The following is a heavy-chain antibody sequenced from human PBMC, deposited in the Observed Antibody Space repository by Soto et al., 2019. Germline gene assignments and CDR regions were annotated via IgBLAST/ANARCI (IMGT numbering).Heavy chain of an antibody. CDR1: GFNFGIYA. CDR3: ARVNHANNLYYFNGLDV. D-gene: IGHD1-1*01. CDR2: ISYEGSNK. V-gene: IGHV3-30-3*01. J-gene: IGHJ6*02. Sequence: GGSLRLSCAASGFNFGIYAIHWVRQAPGKGLEWVALISYEGSNKYYADSVKGRFTISRDNSKSTLFLQMDILRLEDTGVYYCARVNHANNLYYFNGLDVWGQGTSVTVSS.